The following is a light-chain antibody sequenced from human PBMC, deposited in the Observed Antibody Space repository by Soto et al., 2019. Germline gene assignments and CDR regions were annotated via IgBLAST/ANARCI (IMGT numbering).Light chain of an antibody. CDR3: SSYAGSNNLV. CDR1: SGDVGAYNY. CDR2: EVS. V-gene: IGLV2-8*01. J-gene: IGLJ2*01. Sequence: QSALTQPPSASGSPGQSVTISCTGTSGDVGAYNYVSWYQQHPGKAPQLMIYEVSKRPSGVPDRFSGSKSGNTASLTVSGLQAEDEADYYCSSYAGSNNLVFGGGTQLTVL.